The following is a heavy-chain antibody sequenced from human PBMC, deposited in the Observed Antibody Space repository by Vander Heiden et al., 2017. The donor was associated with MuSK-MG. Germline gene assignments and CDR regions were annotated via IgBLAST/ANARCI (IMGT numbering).Heavy chain of an antibody. V-gene: IGHV4-34*01. CDR2: INHRGST. D-gene: IGHD4-17*01. J-gene: IGHJ4*02. CDR1: VGSLSGYY. Sequence: QVPLQQSGAALLHPAATLSRPSAVSVGSLSGYYWSWVRQPPGKKLEWIGEINHRGSTNYNPYLKSRDTISGDTAKNQFSLMLSAVTAADTAVYYCARGRANDYGGNRYFEYWGQGTLGTVAS. CDR3: ARGRANDYGGNRYFEY.